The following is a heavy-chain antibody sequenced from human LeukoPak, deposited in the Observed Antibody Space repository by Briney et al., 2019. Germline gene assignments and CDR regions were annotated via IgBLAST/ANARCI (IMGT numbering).Heavy chain of an antibody. D-gene: IGHD3-10*01. CDR3: ARYVVYGSGTYYFDY. Sequence: PSETLSFTCTVSGGSIRSSNYCWSWIRQPPGKELEWIASITYGGSTYYNPSLKSQVTISVDTSKNQFSLRLNSVTAADTAVYFCARYVVYGSGTYYFDYWGQGSLVTVSS. J-gene: IGHJ4*02. V-gene: IGHV4-39*01. CDR1: GGSIRSSNYC. CDR2: ITYGGST.